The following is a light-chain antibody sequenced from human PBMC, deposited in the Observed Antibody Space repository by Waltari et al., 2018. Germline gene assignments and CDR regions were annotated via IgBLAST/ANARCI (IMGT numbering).Light chain of an antibody. J-gene: IGLJ2*01. Sequence: QSVLTQPPSVSEAPRQRVTISCSGSSSNIGNNAVNWYQRLPGAAPKLLIYYDDLLPAGVSDRCHGSKSGTSASMASGGLLSEDEGDYYCAAWDDSLNAVVFGGGTKLTVL. V-gene: IGLV1-36*01. CDR1: SSNIGNNA. CDR2: YDD. CDR3: AAWDDSLNAVV.